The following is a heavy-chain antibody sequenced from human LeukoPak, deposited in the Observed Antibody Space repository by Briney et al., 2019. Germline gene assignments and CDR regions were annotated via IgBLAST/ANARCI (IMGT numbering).Heavy chain of an antibody. D-gene: IGHD4-23*01. V-gene: IGHV4-4*07. CDR3: TRDRGDYGGPDY. CDR1: GGSSSTYY. Sequence: SETLSLTCTVSGGSSSTYYWSWVRQPAGKGLEWIGRIYTSGSTNYNPSLKSRVTISADTSKNQFSLKLTSVTVADTAVYYCTRDRGDYGGPDYWGRGTLVTVSS. CDR2: IYTSGST. J-gene: IGHJ4*02.